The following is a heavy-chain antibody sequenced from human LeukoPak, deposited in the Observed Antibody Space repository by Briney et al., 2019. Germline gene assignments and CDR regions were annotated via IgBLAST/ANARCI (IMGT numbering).Heavy chain of an antibody. CDR1: GFTFSDYY. D-gene: IGHD2-21*02. CDR3: ARGSGAWSLNL. CDR2: ISTTGSST. V-gene: IGHV3-11*05. J-gene: IGHJ5*02. Sequence: GGSLRLSCSASGFTFSDYYMSWIRQAPGRGLEWLSYISTTGSSTKYADSVKGRFTISRDNAKNSLWLQVSSLRVEDTAIYYCARGSGAWSLNLWGQGTLVTVSS.